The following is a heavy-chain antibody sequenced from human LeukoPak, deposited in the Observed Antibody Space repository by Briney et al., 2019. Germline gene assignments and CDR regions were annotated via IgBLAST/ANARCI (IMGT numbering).Heavy chain of an antibody. Sequence: PGGSLRLSCAASGFTFSTYWMSWVRQAPGKGLEWVANIKQDGSEKVYVDSVKGRFTISRGNAQNSLFLQMNALRAEDTAVYYCARDPYSSTWSYGMDVWGQGTTVTVSS. J-gene: IGHJ6*02. CDR1: GFTFSTYW. CDR2: IKQDGSEK. CDR3: ARDPYSSTWSYGMDV. V-gene: IGHV3-7*05. D-gene: IGHD6-13*01.